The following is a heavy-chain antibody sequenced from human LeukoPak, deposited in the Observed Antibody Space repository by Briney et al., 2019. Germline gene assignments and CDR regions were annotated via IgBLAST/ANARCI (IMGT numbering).Heavy chain of an antibody. CDR1: GGTFSSYA. CDR2: IIPIFGTA. D-gene: IGHD6-19*01. Sequence: ASVNVSCKASGGTFSSYAISWVRQAPGQGLEWMGGIIPIFGTANYAQKFQGRVTITTDESTSTAYMELSSLLSEDTAVYYCASYIAVGGSHFDYWGQGTLVTVSS. V-gene: IGHV1-69*05. CDR3: ASYIAVGGSHFDY. J-gene: IGHJ4*02.